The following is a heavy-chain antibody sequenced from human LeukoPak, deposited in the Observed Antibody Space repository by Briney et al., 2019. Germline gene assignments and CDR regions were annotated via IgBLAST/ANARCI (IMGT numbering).Heavy chain of an antibody. D-gene: IGHD5-18*01. Sequence: PGGSLRLSCAASGFTLSSYGMHWAREAPGRGLEWVTFIRNDGNNQYYADSVKGRFTVSRDNSKRALYLQMNSLGAEDTAVYYCAKDFEGYSYGIFDYWGQGTLVTVSS. CDR1: GFTLSSYG. V-gene: IGHV3-30*02. J-gene: IGHJ4*02. CDR3: AKDFEGYSYGIFDY. CDR2: IRNDGNNQ.